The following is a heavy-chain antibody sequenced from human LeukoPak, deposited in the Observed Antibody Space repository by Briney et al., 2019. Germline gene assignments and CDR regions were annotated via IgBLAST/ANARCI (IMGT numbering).Heavy chain of an antibody. Sequence: SETLSLTCTVSGGSISNTNYYWAWIRQPPGKGLEWIGIIYYSGSTYYNPSLKSRVTISVDTSKNQFSLNLNSVTAADTAVYYCARQSPAYSRSWFAPYYSGLDVWGQGTTVTVSS. CDR1: GGSISNTNYY. CDR2: IYYSGST. D-gene: IGHD6-13*01. J-gene: IGHJ6*02. V-gene: IGHV4-39*01. CDR3: ARQSPAYSRSWFAPYYSGLDV.